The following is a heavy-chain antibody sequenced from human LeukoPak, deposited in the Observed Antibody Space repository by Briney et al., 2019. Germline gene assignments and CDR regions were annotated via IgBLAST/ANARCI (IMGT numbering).Heavy chain of an antibody. J-gene: IGHJ4*02. CDR3: AINGGGDSGYGNFDY. V-gene: IGHV3-9*01. CDR1: GFTFDDYA. D-gene: IGHD5-12*01. CDR2: INWNSDSI. Sequence: GGSLRLSCAVSGFTFDDYAMHWVRQVPGKGLEWVSDINWNSDSIGYADSVKGRFTTSRDNAKNSLYLQMNSLRAEDTAFYYCAINGGGDSGYGNFDYWGQGTLVTVSS.